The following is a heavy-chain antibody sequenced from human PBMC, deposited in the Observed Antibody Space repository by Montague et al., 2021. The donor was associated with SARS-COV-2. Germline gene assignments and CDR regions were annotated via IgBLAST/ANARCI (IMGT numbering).Heavy chain of an antibody. D-gene: IGHD2-21*01. V-gene: IGHV3-23*01. CDR2: IVDSDSST. Sequence: SLRLSCAVSEFTFTSYAMSWVRQAPGKGLEWVSGIVDSDSSTHYADSVKGRFTISRDNSKNMVYLQMNSLRAEDTAVYYCARGVITPDYWGQGTLVTVPP. CDR1: EFTFTSYA. CDR3: ARGVITPDY. J-gene: IGHJ4*02.